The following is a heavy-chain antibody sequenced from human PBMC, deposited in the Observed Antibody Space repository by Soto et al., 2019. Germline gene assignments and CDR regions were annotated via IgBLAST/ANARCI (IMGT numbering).Heavy chain of an antibody. CDR2: INPSGGST. Sequence: ASVKVPCKASGYTFTCYYMHWVRQAPGQGLEWMGIINPSGGSTSYAQKFQGRVTMTRDTSTSTVYMELSSLRSEDTAVYYCARCPPSTRLMDVWGKGTTVTVSS. CDR1: GYTFTCYY. J-gene: IGHJ6*03. D-gene: IGHD2-2*01. CDR3: ARCPPSTRLMDV. V-gene: IGHV1-46*03.